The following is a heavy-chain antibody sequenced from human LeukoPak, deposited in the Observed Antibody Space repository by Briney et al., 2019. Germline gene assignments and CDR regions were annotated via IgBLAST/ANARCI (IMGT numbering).Heavy chain of an antibody. CDR3: TKASAARCIGVFCYPFDH. V-gene: IGHV3-23*01. J-gene: IGHJ4*02. D-gene: IGHD2-15*01. CDR2: TVGIGPDT. CDR1: GFTFSSYG. Sequence: PGGSLRLSCVASGFTFSSYGMHWVRQAPGKGLEWVAATVGIGPDTYHADSVKGRFTISRDNSKNILYLQMNSLRVEDTAVYYCTKASAARCIGVFCYPFDHWGQGTLVTVSS.